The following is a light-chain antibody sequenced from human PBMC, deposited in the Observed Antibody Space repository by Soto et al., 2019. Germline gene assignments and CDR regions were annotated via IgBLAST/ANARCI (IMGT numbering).Light chain of an antibody. V-gene: IGLV1-47*02. J-gene: IGLJ3*02. Sequence: QSVLTQPPSASAPPGQRVTISGSGRSSNIGNNYLYWYQHLPGTAPKLLIYSNNQRPSGVPDRFSGSKSGTAASLAIRGLRYEDEADYYCASWDYRLSGPVFGGGTQVTGL. CDR1: SSNIGNNY. CDR2: SNN. CDR3: ASWDYRLSGPV.